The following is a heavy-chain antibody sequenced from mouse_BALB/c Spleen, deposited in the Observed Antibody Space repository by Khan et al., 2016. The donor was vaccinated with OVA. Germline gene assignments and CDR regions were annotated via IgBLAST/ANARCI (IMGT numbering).Heavy chain of an antibody. CDR3: ARLVPGFAY. CDR1: GYSITSDYA. J-gene: IGHJ3*01. D-gene: IGHD1-1*02. V-gene: IGHV3-2*02. Sequence: EVQLQESGPGLVKPSQSLSLTCTVTGYSITSDYAWNWIRQFPGNKLEWMGYIGHSGSTSYNPTLKSRISITRDKSKNQFFLQLNSVTTEDTATYYCARLVPGFAYWGQGTLVTVSA. CDR2: IGHSGST.